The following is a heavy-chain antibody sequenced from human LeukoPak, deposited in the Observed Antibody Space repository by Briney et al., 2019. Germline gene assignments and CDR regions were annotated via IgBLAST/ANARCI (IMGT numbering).Heavy chain of an antibody. CDR2: IKEDGSES. CDR1: GFIFSTYW. Sequence: GGSLRLSCAASGFIFSTYWMSWVRQAPGKGLEWVANIKEDGSESHYVDSVKGRFTISRDNAKNSLYLQVNSLRAEDTAVYFCAKAGLLWFGESWMDVWGQGTTVTVSS. J-gene: IGHJ6*02. V-gene: IGHV3-7*01. D-gene: IGHD3-10*01. CDR3: AKAGLLWFGESWMDV.